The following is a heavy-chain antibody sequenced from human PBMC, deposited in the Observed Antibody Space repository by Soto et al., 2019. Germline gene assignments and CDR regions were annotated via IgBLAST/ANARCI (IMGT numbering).Heavy chain of an antibody. CDR2: INAGNGNT. V-gene: IGHV1-3*01. D-gene: IGHD1-26*01. CDR3: ARELVGATTSLDY. Sequence: QVKLVQSGAEVKKPGASVKVSCKASGYTFTSYAMHWVRQAPGQRLEWMGWINAGNGNTKYSQKFQGRVTITRDTSASTAYMELSSLRSEDTAVYYCARELVGATTSLDYWGQGTLVTVSS. CDR1: GYTFTSYA. J-gene: IGHJ4*02.